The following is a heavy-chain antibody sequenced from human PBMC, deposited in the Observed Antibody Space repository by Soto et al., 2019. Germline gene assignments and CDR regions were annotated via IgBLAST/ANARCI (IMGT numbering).Heavy chain of an antibody. J-gene: IGHJ5*02. Sequence: SETLSLTCAVSGGSISSGGYSWSWIRQPPGKGLEWIGYIYHSGSTYYNPSLKGRFTISVDRSKNQFSLKLSSVTAADTALYYCARAVRNTVTTAWFDPWGQGTLVTVSS. CDR3: ARAVRNTVTTAWFDP. CDR2: IYHSGST. D-gene: IGHD4-4*01. CDR1: GGSISSGGYS. V-gene: IGHV4-30-2*01.